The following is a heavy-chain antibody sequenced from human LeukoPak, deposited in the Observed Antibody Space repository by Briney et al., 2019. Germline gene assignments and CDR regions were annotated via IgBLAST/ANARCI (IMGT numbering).Heavy chain of an antibody. CDR3: ARDKKLMHYYGPTIIGAPGY. CDR2: INPSGGST. J-gene: IGHJ4*02. CDR1: GYTFTSYY. D-gene: IGHD3-10*01. V-gene: IGHV1-46*01. Sequence: ASVKVSCKASGYTFTSYYMHWVRQAPGQGLEWMGIINPSGGSTSYAQKFQGRVTMTRDTSTSTVYMELSSLRSEDTAVYYCARDKKLMHYYGPTIIGAPGYWGQGTLVTVSS.